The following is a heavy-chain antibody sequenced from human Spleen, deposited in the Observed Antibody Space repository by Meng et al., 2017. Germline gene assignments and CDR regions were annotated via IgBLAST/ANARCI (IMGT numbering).Heavy chain of an antibody. CDR3: ARGRNTQQWLVGRKETDY. CDR1: GGAFSVYY. D-gene: IGHD6-19*01. V-gene: IGHV4-34*01. Sequence: GMVWRTETLSLSGAVYGGAFSVYYSFWIRQPPGKGLEWIGEINHRGITNDIPSLKSRVPISVDTSKNQFSLKLSSVTAADTAVYNCARGRNTQQWLVGRKETDYWGQGTLVTAPQ. CDR2: INHRGIT. J-gene: IGHJ4*02.